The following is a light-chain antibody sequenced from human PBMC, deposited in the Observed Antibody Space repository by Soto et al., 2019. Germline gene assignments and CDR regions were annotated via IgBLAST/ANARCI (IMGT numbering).Light chain of an antibody. V-gene: IGLV4-60*03. CDR3: ETCDNGTRV. J-gene: IGLJ3*02. CDR2: LEGSGGY. Sequence: QPVLTQSSSASASLGSSVKLTCTLSSGHSTYIIAWHQQQPGEAPRYLMDLEGSGGYNKGSGVPDRFSGSSSGADRYLTISNVQSEDEDGYYCETCDNGTRVFGGGTKLTVL. CDR1: SGHSTYI.